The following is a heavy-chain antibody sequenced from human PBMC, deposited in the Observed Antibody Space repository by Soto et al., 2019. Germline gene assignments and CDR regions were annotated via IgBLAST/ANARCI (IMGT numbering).Heavy chain of an antibody. Sequence: GASVKVSFKASGGPFNSYAISWVRQAPGQGLEWMGGIIPIFGTANYAQKFQGRVTITADKSTGTAYMELSSLRSEDTAVYYCACYLGLTAYYYGMDVWGQGTTVTVSS. CDR1: GGPFNSYA. J-gene: IGHJ6*02. V-gene: IGHV1-69*06. CDR3: ACYLGLTAYYYGMDV. D-gene: IGHD3-16*02. CDR2: IIPIFGTA.